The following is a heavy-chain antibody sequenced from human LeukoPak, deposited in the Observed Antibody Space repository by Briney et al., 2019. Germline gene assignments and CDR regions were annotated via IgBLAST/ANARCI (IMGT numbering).Heavy chain of an antibody. CDR3: ARERYSGSYSDY. D-gene: IGHD1-26*01. V-gene: IGHV4-34*01. Sequence: SETLSLTCAVYGGSFSGYYWSWIRQPPGKGLEWIGEINHSGSTNYNPSLKSRVTISVDTSKNQFSLKLSSVTAADTAVYYCARERYSGSYSDYWGQGTLVTVSS. CDR1: GGSFSGYY. J-gene: IGHJ4*02. CDR2: INHSGST.